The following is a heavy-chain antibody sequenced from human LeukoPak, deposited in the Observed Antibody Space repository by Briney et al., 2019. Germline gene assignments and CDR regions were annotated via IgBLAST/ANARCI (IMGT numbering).Heavy chain of an antibody. V-gene: IGHV4-30-4*01. D-gene: IGHD6-13*01. CDR3: ARDRGAAAGNSWFDP. Sequence: PSETLSLTCTVSGGPISSGDYYWSWIRQPPGKGLEWIGYIYYSGSTYYNPSLKSRVTISVDTSKNQFSLKLSSVTAADTAVYYCARDRGAAAGNSWFDPWGQGTLVTVSS. J-gene: IGHJ5*02. CDR2: IYYSGST. CDR1: GGPISSGDYY.